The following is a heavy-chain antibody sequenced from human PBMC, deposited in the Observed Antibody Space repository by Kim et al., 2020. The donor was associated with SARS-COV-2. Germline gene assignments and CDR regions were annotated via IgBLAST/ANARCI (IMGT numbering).Heavy chain of an antibody. Sequence: GGSLRLSCAASGFTFSSYSMNWVRQAPGKGLEWVSYISSTSSTIYYADSVKGRFTISKDNARNSLYLYMNSLRYDDTAVYYCARGYSGSGSYLSFDYWGQGILVTVSS. J-gene: IGHJ4*02. D-gene: IGHD3-10*01. CDR2: ISSTSSTI. V-gene: IGHV3-48*02. CDR1: GFTFSSYS. CDR3: ARGYSGSGSYLSFDY.